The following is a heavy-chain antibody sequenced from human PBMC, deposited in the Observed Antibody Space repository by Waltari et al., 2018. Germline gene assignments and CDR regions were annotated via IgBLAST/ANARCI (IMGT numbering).Heavy chain of an antibody. CDR3: GREGSCTKTTCLYYGMDV. CDR1: GGSFSTYA. D-gene: IGHD2-8*01. CDR2: FIPALGAA. V-gene: IGHV1-69*05. Sequence: QVHLVQSGAVVKEPGSSVKVSCKATGGSFSTYALVWVRQVPGQGLDSMGGFIPALGAANYAQKFQGRVTITTDESTSTGYMELNSLRSEDTAVYYCGREGSCTKTTCLYYGMDVWGPGTTVTVSS. J-gene: IGHJ6*01.